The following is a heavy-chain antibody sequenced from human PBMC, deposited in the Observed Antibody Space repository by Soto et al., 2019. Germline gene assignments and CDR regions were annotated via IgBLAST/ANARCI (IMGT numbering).Heavy chain of an antibody. CDR3: AIWSNWNPLYYRGMDV. CDR1: GGAFTNCS. Sequence: GASVKVSCKVSGGAFTNCSRNWVRHAPGQGLEWLGGIIPLHNTSNYSLKLLGRGSVTADISSNTVYMHLSGLTSDDTATYYCAIWSNWNPLYYRGMDVWGQGTTVTVSS. J-gene: IGHJ6*02. V-gene: IGHV1-69*08. D-gene: IGHD1-20*01. CDR2: IIPLHNTS.